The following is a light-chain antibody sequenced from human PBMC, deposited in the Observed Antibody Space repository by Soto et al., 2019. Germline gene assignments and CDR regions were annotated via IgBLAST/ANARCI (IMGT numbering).Light chain of an antibody. CDR3: QQIETYPHT. Sequence: AIQVTQSPSSLSASVGDTVTITCRASQGISSAFAWYQQKPGKVPRLLIYDVFNLQSGVPSRFSGSGSGTDFTLTISRLQPEDFATYYCQQIETYPHTFGQGTQLEVK. CDR2: DVF. CDR1: QGISSA. J-gene: IGKJ5*01. V-gene: IGKV1-13*02.